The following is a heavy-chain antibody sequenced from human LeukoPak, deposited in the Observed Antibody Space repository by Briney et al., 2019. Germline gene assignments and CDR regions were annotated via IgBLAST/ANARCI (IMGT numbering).Heavy chain of an antibody. V-gene: IGHV3-30*18. J-gene: IGHJ4*02. Sequence: GRSLRLSCAASGFTFINFGMHWVRQDPGKGLEWVAVISYDGSDKYYTDSEKGRFTISRDNSKNTLYLQMNSLRAEDTAVYYCAKEDGDYPFDYWGQGTLVTVSS. CDR2: ISYDGSDK. CDR1: GFTFINFG. CDR3: AKEDGDYPFDY. D-gene: IGHD4-17*01.